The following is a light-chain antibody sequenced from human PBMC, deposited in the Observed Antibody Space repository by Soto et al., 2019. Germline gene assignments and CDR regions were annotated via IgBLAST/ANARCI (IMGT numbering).Light chain of an antibody. V-gene: IGKV3-20*01. CDR1: QSVSSR. CDR2: GAS. Sequence: IVLSQSPGTLSLSPGERATLSCRASQSVSSRLAWYQQKPGQSPRLLISGASSRATGIPDRFSGSGSGTDFTLTISRLEPEDFALYYCQQYVTSAITFGQGTRLEIK. J-gene: IGKJ5*01. CDR3: QQYVTSAIT.